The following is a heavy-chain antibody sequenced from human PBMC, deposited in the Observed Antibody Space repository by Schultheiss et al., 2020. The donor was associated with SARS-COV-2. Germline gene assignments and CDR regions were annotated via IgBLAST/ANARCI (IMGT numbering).Heavy chain of an antibody. J-gene: IGHJ6*03. CDR2: IKSKTDGGTT. V-gene: IGHV3-15*07. CDR3: TTDNYGPDPYYYYMDV. CDR1: GFTFSNAW. D-gene: IGHD3-10*01. Sequence: GESLKISCAASGFTFSNAWMNWVRQAPGKGLEWVGRIKSKTDGGTTDYAAPVKGRFTISRDDSKNTLYLQMNSLKTEDTAVYYCTTDNYGPDPYYYYMDVWGKGTTVTVSS.